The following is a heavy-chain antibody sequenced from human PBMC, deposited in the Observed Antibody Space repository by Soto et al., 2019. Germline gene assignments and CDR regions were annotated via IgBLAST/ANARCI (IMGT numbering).Heavy chain of an antibody. CDR1: GDSVSSNSAA. J-gene: IGHJ4*02. CDR3: AREITMVRGVIPSFDY. V-gene: IGHV6-1*01. Sequence: SQTLSLTCVISGDSVSSNSAAWNWIRQSPSRGLEWLGRTYYRSKWYNDYAVSVKSRITINPDTSKNQFSLQLNSVTPEDTAVYYCAREITMVRGVIPSFDYWGQGTLVTVSS. CDR2: TYYRSKWYN. D-gene: IGHD3-10*01.